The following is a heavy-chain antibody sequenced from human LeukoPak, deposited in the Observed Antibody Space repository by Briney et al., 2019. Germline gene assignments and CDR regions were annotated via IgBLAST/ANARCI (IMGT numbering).Heavy chain of an antibody. CDR2: IYYSGST. J-gene: IGHJ4*02. Sequence: PSQTLSLTCTVSGGSISSYYWSWIRQPPGKGLKWIGFIYYSGSTNYNPSLRSRVTISVDTSKNECSLKLSSVTAADTAVYYCASPGIVAAGTDRGFDYWGQGTLVTVSS. D-gene: IGHD6-13*01. V-gene: IGHV4-59*01. CDR3: ASPGIVAAGTDRGFDY. CDR1: GGSISSYY.